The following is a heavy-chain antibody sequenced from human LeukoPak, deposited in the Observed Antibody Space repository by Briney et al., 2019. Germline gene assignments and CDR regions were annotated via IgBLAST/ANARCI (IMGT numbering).Heavy chain of an antibody. D-gene: IGHD3-9*01. CDR1: GGSFSGYY. V-gene: IGHV4-34*01. Sequence: PSETLSLTCAVYGGSFSGYYWSWIRQPPGKGLEWIGEINHSGSTNYNPSLKSRVTISVDTSKNQFSLKLNSMTAADTAVYYCAKDRRLVHYYFDYWGQGTLVTVSS. J-gene: IGHJ4*02. CDR2: INHSGST. CDR3: AKDRRLVHYYFDY.